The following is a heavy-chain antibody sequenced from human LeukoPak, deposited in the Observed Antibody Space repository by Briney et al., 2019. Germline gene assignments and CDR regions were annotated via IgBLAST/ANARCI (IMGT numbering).Heavy chain of an antibody. Sequence: SETLSLTCTVSGGSISSGSYYWSWIRQPAGKGPEWIGRIYPSGSTTYNPSLESRVTISVDTSKNHFSLKLSSVTAADTAVYFCARDKHCSTTCQGAFDIWGQGTMVTVSS. CDR1: GGSISSGSYY. D-gene: IGHD2-2*01. CDR2: IYPSGST. V-gene: IGHV4-61*02. J-gene: IGHJ3*02. CDR3: ARDKHCSTTCQGAFDI.